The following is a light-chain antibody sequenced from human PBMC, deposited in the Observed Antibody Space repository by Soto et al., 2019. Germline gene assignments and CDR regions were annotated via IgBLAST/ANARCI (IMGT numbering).Light chain of an antibody. Sequence: DIVMTQSPDSLAVSLGERATINCKSSQTVLSTSNNRDYLAWYQQKPGQPPRLLINWASTRLSGVPDRFSGSGSGTDFPLTISNLQAEDVAVYYCQHYFDIQLTFGGGTSVEIK. V-gene: IGKV4-1*01. CDR3: QHYFDIQLT. J-gene: IGKJ4*01. CDR1: QTVLSTSNNRDY. CDR2: WAS.